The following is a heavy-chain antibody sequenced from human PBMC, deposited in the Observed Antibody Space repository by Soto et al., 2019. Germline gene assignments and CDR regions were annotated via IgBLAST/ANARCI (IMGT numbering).Heavy chain of an antibody. Sequence: GGSLRLSCAASGFTFNNSWVNWVRQAPGKGLEWVGRMKSRTEGGTTDYGAPVKGRFTISRDDTESMLYLQMNSLQTEDTAVYYCTTVNNRAWRRDYWGQGTLVTVSS. CDR3: TTVNNRAWRRDY. J-gene: IGHJ4*02. CDR1: GFTFNNSW. D-gene: IGHD3-16*02. V-gene: IGHV3-15*07. CDR2: MKSRTEGGTT.